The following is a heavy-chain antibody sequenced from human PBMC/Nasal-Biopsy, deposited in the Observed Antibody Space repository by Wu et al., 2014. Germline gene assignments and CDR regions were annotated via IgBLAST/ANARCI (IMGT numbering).Heavy chain of an antibody. V-gene: IGHV3-73*01. J-gene: IGHJ4*02. CDR1: GFTFSNFG. CDR3: VGDGNGWNY. D-gene: IGHD6-19*01. CDR2: IRTEANGYTT. Sequence: LRLSCVASGFTFSNFGTHWVRQAPGKGLEWVGRIRTEANGYTTTYGASVKGRFTISRDDSKSTTFLQMNRLKREDTAVYYCVGDGNGWNYWGQGTLVTVSS.